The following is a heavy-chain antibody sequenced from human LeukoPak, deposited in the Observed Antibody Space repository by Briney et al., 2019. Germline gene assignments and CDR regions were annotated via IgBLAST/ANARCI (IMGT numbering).Heavy chain of an antibody. V-gene: IGHV3-53*01. Sequence: GGSLRLSCAASGFTFSSYAMNWVRQAPGKGLEWVSVIYSGGSTYYADSVRGRFTLSRDSSKNTLYLQMNNLSAEDTAVYYCATSYYDSSGYLDWYFDLWGRGTLVTVSS. CDR1: GFTFSSYA. CDR3: ATSYYDSSGYLDWYFDL. CDR2: IYSGGST. D-gene: IGHD3-22*01. J-gene: IGHJ2*01.